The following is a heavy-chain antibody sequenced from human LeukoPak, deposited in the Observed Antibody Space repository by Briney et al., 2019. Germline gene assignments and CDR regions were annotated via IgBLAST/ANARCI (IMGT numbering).Heavy chain of an antibody. V-gene: IGHV3-30*02. CDR3: AKGDRRYSYGTLDY. D-gene: IGHD5-18*01. CDR2: IRYDGSNK. J-gene: IGHJ4*02. CDR1: GFTFSSYG. Sequence: GGSLRLSCAASGFTFSSYGMRWVRQAPGKGLEWVAFIRYDGSNKYYADSVKGRFTISRDNSKNTLYLQMNSLRAEDTAVYYCAKGDRRYSYGTLDYWGQGTLVTVSS.